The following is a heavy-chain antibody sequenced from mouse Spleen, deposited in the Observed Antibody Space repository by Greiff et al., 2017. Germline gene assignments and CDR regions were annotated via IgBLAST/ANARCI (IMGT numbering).Heavy chain of an antibody. J-gene: IGHJ1*01. CDR1: GYSITSGYY. CDR3: ARPPQFITTSYWYFDV. D-gene: IGHD1-1*01. V-gene: IGHV3-6*01. Sequence: EVKVEESGPGLVKPSQSLSLTCSVTGYSITSGYYWNWIRQFPGNKLEWMGYISYDGSNNYNPSLKNRISITRDTSKNQFFLKLNSVTTEDTATYYCARPPQFITTSYWYFDVWGAGTTVTVSS. CDR2: ISYDGSN.